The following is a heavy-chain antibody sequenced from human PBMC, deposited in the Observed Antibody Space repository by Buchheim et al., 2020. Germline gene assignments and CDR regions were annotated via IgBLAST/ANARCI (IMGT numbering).Heavy chain of an antibody. J-gene: IGHJ4*02. Sequence: QVQLVESGGGVVQPGRSLRLSCAASGFTFSSYGMHWVRQAPGKGLEWVAVISYDGSNKYYADSVKGRFTISRDNSKNTLYLQMNSLRAEDTAVYYCAKASGYCSGTSCYADDLDYWGQGTL. V-gene: IGHV3-30*18. CDR2: ISYDGSNK. D-gene: IGHD2-2*03. CDR3: AKASGYCSGTSCYADDLDY. CDR1: GFTFSSYG.